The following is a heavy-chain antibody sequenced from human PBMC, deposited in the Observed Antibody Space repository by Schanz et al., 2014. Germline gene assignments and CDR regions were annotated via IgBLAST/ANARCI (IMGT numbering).Heavy chain of an antibody. CDR2: ISGSGGST. D-gene: IGHD3-10*01. Sequence: EVQLVESGGGLVQPGGSLRLSCAVSGFIVRSNYMTWVRQAPGKGLEWVSAISGSGGSTYYADSVKGRFTISRDNSKNTLYLQMNGLRAEDTAVYYCARIGGSVFDYWAQGTLVTVSS. J-gene: IGHJ4*02. CDR1: GFIVRSNY. V-gene: IGHV3-23*04. CDR3: ARIGGSVFDY.